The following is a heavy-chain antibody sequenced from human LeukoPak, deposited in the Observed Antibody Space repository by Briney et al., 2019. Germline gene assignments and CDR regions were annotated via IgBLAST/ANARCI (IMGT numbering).Heavy chain of an antibody. D-gene: IGHD6-13*01. J-gene: IGHJ4*02. CDR3: ARGVYIAAAQYGY. CDR1: GGSISSYY. CDR2: IYYSGTT. V-gene: IGHV4-59*01. Sequence: RASETLSLTCTVSGGSISSYYRSWIRQPPGKGLGWIGYIYYSGTTNYNPSLKSRVTISVDTSKNQFSLKLSSVTAADTAVYYCARGVYIAAAQYGYWGQGTLVTVSS.